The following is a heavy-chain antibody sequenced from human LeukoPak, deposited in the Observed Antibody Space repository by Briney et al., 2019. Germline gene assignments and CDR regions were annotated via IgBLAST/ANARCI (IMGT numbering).Heavy chain of an antibody. D-gene: IGHD1-26*01. CDR3: ARRLPSGSYYHQYFDL. V-gene: IGHV4-39*01. Sequence: NPWEPLSLTCTVSGGSISSSSYYWGWIRQPPGKGLEWIGSISYSGSTYYNPSLKSRVTMSVDTSKNQFSLKLSSVTAADTAVYYCARRLPSGSYYHQYFDLWGRGTLVTVPS. J-gene: IGHJ2*01. CDR2: ISYSGST. CDR1: GGSISSSSYY.